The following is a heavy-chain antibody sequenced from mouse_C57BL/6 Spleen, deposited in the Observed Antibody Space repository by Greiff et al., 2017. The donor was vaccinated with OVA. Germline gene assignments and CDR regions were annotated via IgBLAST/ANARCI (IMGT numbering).Heavy chain of an antibody. Sequence: EVKVVESGGDLVKPGGSLKLSCAASGFTFSSYGMSWVRQTPDKRLEWVATISSGGSYTYYPDSVKGRFTISRDNAKNTLYLQMSSLKSEDTAMYYCARRREAMDYWGQGTSVTVSS. CDR2: ISSGGSYT. V-gene: IGHV5-6*02. J-gene: IGHJ4*01. CDR3: ARRREAMDY. CDR1: GFTFSSYG.